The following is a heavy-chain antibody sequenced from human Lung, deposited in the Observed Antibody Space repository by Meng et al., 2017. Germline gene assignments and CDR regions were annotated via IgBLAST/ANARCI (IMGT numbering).Heavy chain of an antibody. CDR1: GGSISGSY. J-gene: IGHJ4*02. V-gene: IGHV4-34*01. Sequence: QVQPQQGGAGPVRPSENLSLTGAVYGGSISGSYWGWIRQSPAKGLEWIWKINHGGSTNYNPSLGSRVTISVDTPKNQFSLRLTSITVADTAVYYCARERHSTIIRGVIDFWGQGALVTVSS. D-gene: IGHD3-10*01. CDR2: INHGGST. CDR3: ARERHSTIIRGVIDF.